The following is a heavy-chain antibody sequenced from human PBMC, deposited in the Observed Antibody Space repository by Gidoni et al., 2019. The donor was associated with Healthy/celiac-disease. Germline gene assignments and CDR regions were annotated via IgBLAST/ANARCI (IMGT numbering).Heavy chain of an antibody. Sequence: EVQLLESGGGLVQPGGSLRLSCAASGFTFSSYAMSWVRQAPGKGLEWFSAISGSGGSPYYADSVKGRFTISRDNSKNTLYLQMNSRRAEDTAVYYCAKEGWELLNFDYWGQGTLVTVSS. CDR1: GFTFSSYA. V-gene: IGHV3-23*01. CDR2: ISGSGGSP. D-gene: IGHD1-26*01. CDR3: AKEGWELLNFDY. J-gene: IGHJ4*02.